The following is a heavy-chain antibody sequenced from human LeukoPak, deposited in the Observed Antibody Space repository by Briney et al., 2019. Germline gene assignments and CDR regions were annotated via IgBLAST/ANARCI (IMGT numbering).Heavy chain of an antibody. CDR1: GHTFTSYG. D-gene: IGHD3-10*01. CDR2: ISAYNGNT. J-gene: IGHJ3*02. CDR3: ARVVGRGVIITGAFDI. Sequence: ASVKVSCKASGHTFTSYGISWVRQAPGQGLEWMGWISAYNGNTNYAQKLQGRVTMTTDTSTSTAYMELRSLRSDDTAVYYCARVVGRGVIITGAFDIWGQGTMVTVSS. V-gene: IGHV1-18*01.